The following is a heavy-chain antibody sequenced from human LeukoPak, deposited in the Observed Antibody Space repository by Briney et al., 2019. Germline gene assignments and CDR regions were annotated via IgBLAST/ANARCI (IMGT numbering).Heavy chain of an antibody. CDR1: GFSVSDYS. D-gene: IGHD3-16*01. V-gene: IGHV3-11*05. CDR2: VMSGRGST. CDR3: TRERRGSYYAFES. J-gene: IGHJ4*02. Sequence: NTGGSLRLSCAASGFSVSDYSISWIRQSPGKGPEWISYVMSGRGSTNYADSVKGRFTISRDNAKNSVALQLDGLRADDTDVYFCTRERRGSYYAFESWGQGTLVTVSS.